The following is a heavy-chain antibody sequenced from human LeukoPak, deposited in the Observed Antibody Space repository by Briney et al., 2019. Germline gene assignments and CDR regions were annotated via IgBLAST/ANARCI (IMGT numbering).Heavy chain of an antibody. J-gene: IGHJ2*01. CDR3: ARRRVVVVAATVPSLKRYWYFDL. CDR2: INHSGST. Sequence: SETLSLTCAVYCGSFSGYYWSWIRQPPGKGLEWIGEINHSGSTNYNPSLKSRVTISVDTSKNQFSLKLRSVSAADTAVYYCARRRVVVVAATVPSLKRYWYFDLWGRGTLVTVSS. CDR1: CGSFSGYY. D-gene: IGHD2-15*01. V-gene: IGHV4-34*01.